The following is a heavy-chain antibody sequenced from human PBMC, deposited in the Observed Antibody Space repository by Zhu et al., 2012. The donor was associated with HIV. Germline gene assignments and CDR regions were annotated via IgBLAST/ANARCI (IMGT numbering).Heavy chain of an antibody. V-gene: IGHV4-38-2*02. D-gene: IGHD3-10*01. CDR1: GYSISSGYY. CDR3: ARDHGNHRNYYGTDNWFDP. Sequence: QVQLQESGPGLVKPSETLSLTCAVSGYSISSGYYWGWIRQPPGKGLEWIGSIYHSGSTYYNPSLKSRVTISVDTSKNQFSLKLSSVTAADTAVYYCARDHGNHRNYYGTDNWFDPWGQGTLVTVSS. J-gene: IGHJ5*02. CDR2: IYHSGST.